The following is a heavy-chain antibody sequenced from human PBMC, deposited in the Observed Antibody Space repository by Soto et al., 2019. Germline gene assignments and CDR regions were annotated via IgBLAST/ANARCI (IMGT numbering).Heavy chain of an antibody. CDR3: ARAGCDGGTCYTLVGLRYGMDV. D-gene: IGHD2-15*01. CDR1: GFTFSNYA. Sequence: QVPLVESGGGVVQPGRSLRLSCAASGFTFSNYAMYWVRQAPGKGLEWVAVISYDGNNKYYADSVKGRFTISRDNSKNAVYLQGNSLRAEDTAVYYCARAGCDGGTCYTLVGLRYGMDVWGQGTTVTVSS. V-gene: IGHV3-30-3*01. J-gene: IGHJ6*02. CDR2: ISYDGNNK.